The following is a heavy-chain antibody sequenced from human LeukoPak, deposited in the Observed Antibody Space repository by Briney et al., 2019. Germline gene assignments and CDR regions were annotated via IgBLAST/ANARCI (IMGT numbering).Heavy chain of an antibody. J-gene: IGHJ4*02. CDR2: INPNSGGT. Sequence: ASVKVSCKASGYTFTSYDINWVRQAPGQGLEWMGRINPNSGGTNYAQKFQGRVTMTRDTSISTAYMELSRLRSDDTAVYYCATRRYCSGGSCYPSPLDYWGQGTLVTVSS. D-gene: IGHD2-15*01. CDR1: GYTFTSYD. V-gene: IGHV1-2*06. CDR3: ATRRYCSGGSCYPSPLDY.